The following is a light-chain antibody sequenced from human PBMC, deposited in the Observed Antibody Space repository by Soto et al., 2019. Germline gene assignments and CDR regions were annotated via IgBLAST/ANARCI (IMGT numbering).Light chain of an antibody. CDR3: QQYGTWWT. Sequence: EIVMTQSPATLSVSPGERATLSCRASQSVSSNLAWYQQKPGQAPRLLIYGASTRVTGIPARFSGSGSGTEFTLTISSLQSEDFAVYYCQQYGTWWTFGQGTKVEIK. V-gene: IGKV3-15*01. CDR1: QSVSSN. J-gene: IGKJ1*01. CDR2: GAS.